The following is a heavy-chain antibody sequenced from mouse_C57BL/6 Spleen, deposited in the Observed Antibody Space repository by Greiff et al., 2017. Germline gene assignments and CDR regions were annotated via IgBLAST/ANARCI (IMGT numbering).Heavy chain of an antibody. D-gene: IGHD1-1*01. J-gene: IGHJ4*01. CDR2: INPSTGGT. V-gene: IGHV1-42*01. CDR1: GYSFTGYY. CDR3: ARGEFYGSSYGAMDY. Sequence: VQLQQSGPELVKPGASVKISCKASGYSFTGYYMNWVKQSPEKSLEWIGEINPSTGGTTYNQKFKAKATLTVDKSSSTACMQLKSLTSEDSAVYDCARGEFYGSSYGAMDYWGQGTSVTVSS.